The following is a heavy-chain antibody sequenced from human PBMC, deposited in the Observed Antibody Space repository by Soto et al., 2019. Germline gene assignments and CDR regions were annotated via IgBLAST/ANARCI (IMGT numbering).Heavy chain of an antibody. V-gene: IGHV5-51*01. Sequence: GESLKISCKGSGYSFTSYWIGWVRQMPGKGLEWMGTIYPGDSDTRYSPSFQGQVTISADKSISTAYLQWSSLKASDTAMYYCASQYEDYYYGMDVWGRGTTVTVSS. D-gene: IGHD2-8*01. CDR1: GYSFTSYW. J-gene: IGHJ6*02. CDR2: IYPGDSDT. CDR3: ASQYEDYYYGMDV.